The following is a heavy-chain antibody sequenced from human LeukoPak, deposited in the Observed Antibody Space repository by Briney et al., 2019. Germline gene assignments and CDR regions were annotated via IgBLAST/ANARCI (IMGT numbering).Heavy chain of an antibody. CDR3: ARVDADFWSGQHYYYYGMDV. CDR2: ISRSSSYI. CDR1: GFTFSSYS. Sequence: GGSLRLSCAASGFTFSSYSMNWVRQPPGKGLEWVSSISRSSSYIYYADSVKGRFTISRDNAKNSPYLQMNSLRAEDTAVYYCARVDADFWSGQHYYYYGMDVWGQGTTVTVSS. J-gene: IGHJ6*02. D-gene: IGHD3-3*01. V-gene: IGHV3-21*01.